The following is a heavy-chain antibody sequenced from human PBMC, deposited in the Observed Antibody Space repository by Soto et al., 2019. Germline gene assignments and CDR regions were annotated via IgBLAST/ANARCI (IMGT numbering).Heavy chain of an antibody. Sequence: PGGSLRLSCAASGFTFSSYWMSWVRQAPGKGLEWVANIKQDGSEKYYVDSVKGRFTISRDNAKNSLYLQMNSLRAEDTAVYYCAATLVGYDFWTDYWGQGTLVTVSS. CDR2: IKQDGSEK. CDR3: AATLVGYDFWTDY. J-gene: IGHJ4*02. CDR1: GFTFSSYW. D-gene: IGHD3-3*01. V-gene: IGHV3-7*01.